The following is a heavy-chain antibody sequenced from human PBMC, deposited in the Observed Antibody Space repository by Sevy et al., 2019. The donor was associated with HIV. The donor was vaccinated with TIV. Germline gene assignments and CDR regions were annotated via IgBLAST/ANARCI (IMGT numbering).Heavy chain of an antibody. V-gene: IGHV3-7*01. J-gene: IGHJ4*02. Sequence: GGSLRLSCAASGFTFSANWMNWDRQAPGKGLEWVANIKGDGSDKHYVDSVEGRFTISRENAKNLLYLQMNSLRVEDTAVYYCAHETFGRFESWGQGTLVTVSS. D-gene: IGHD3-16*01. CDR3: AHETFGRFES. CDR2: IKGDGSDK. CDR1: GFTFSANW.